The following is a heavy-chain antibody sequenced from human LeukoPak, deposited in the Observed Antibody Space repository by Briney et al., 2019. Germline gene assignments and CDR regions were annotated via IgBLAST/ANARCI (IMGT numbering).Heavy chain of an antibody. Sequence: GESLKISCKGSGYSSTSYWIGWVRQMPGTGLEWMGIIYPGDSDTRYNPSFQGQVTISADKSISTAYLQRSSLKASDTAIYYCARMGWDCSSTSCYLGWFDPWGQGTPVTVSS. D-gene: IGHD2-2*01. J-gene: IGHJ5*02. V-gene: IGHV5-51*01. CDR3: ARMGWDCSSTSCYLGWFDP. CDR1: GYSSTSYW. CDR2: IYPGDSDT.